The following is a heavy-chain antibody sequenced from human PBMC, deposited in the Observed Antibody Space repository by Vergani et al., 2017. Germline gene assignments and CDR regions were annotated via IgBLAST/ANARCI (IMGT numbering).Heavy chain of an antibody. Sequence: QVQLVQSGAEVKKPGASVKVSCKASGYTFTSYGISWVRQAPGQGLEWMGWINPNSGGTNYAQKFQGRVTMTRDTSISTAYMELSRLRSDDTAVYYCARERADPYYYGSGTTNWFDPWGQGTLVTVSS. J-gene: IGHJ5*02. D-gene: IGHD3-10*01. CDR2: INPNSGGT. CDR1: GYTFTSYG. V-gene: IGHV1-2*02. CDR3: ARERADPYYYGSGTTNWFDP.